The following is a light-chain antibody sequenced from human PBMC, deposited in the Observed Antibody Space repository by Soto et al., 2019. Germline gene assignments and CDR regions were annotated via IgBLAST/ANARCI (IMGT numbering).Light chain of an antibody. CDR2: GAS. J-gene: IGKJ1*01. Sequence: EIVLTQSPGTLSLSPGERATLSCRASQSVSSSYLAGYQQKPGQAPRLLIYGASSRATGIPDRFSGSGSGTEFTLTISRLEPEDFAVYYFQQYGSSGWTFGQGTEVEIK. CDR1: QSVSSSY. V-gene: IGKV3-20*01. CDR3: QQYGSSGWT.